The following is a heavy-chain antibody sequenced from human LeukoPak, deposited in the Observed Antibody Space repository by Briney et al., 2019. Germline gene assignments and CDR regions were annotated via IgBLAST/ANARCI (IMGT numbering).Heavy chain of an antibody. V-gene: IGHV3-7*01. CDR3: AREFDY. Sequence: GGSLRLSCAASGFTFSSCWMSWVRQAPGKGLEWVANIKQDGSEKYYVDSVKGRFTISRDNAKNPLYLQMNSLRAEDTAVYYCAREFDYWGQGTLVTVSS. CDR1: GFTFSSCW. CDR2: IKQDGSEK. J-gene: IGHJ4*02.